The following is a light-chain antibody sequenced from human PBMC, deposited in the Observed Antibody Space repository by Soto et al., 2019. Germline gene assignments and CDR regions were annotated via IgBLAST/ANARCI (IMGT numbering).Light chain of an antibody. Sequence: VLTQSPDSLSLSPGERATLSCGTSRNVNSNYLAWYQQMPGQAPRLLIYDVSNRATGVPDRFSDSGSGTDFTLTISRLEPEDFAVYYCQQYDNSPYTFGQGTKLEIK. J-gene: IGKJ2*01. CDR2: DVS. CDR1: RNVNSNY. CDR3: QQYDNSPYT. V-gene: IGKV3-20*01.